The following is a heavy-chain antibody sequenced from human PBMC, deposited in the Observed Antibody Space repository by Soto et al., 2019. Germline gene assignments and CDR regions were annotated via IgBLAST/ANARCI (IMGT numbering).Heavy chain of an antibody. CDR2: IWYDGSNK. V-gene: IGHV3-33*01. CDR1: GFTFSSYG. D-gene: IGHD5-12*01. Sequence: GGSLRLSCAASGFTFSSYGMHWVRQAPGKGLEWVAVIWYDGSNKYYADSVKGRFTISRDNSKNTLYLQMNSLRAEDTAVYYCAREARGYSGSYGMDVWGQGTTVTVSS. CDR3: AREARGYSGSYGMDV. J-gene: IGHJ6*02.